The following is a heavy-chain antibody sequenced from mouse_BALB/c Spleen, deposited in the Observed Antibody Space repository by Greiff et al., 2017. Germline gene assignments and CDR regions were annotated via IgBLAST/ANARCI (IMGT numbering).Heavy chain of an antibody. J-gene: IGHJ2*01. V-gene: IGHV5-9-3*01. CDR2: ISSGGSYT. CDR3: ARDDGGLDY. CDR1: GFTFSSYA. Sequence: EVKLVESGGGLVKPGGSLKLSCAASGFTFSSYAMSWVRQTPEKRLEWVATISSGGSYTYYPDSVKGRFTISRDNAKNTLYLQMSSLRSEDTAMYYCARDDGGLDYWGQGTTLTVSS. D-gene: IGHD2-3*01.